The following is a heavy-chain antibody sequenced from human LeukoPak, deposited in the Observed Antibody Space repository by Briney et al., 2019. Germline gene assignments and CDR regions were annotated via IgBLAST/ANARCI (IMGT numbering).Heavy chain of an antibody. CDR1: GGSISSGGYS. V-gene: IGHV4-30-2*01. CDR3: ARVGRNYGMDV. J-gene: IGHJ6*02. CDR2: IYHSGST. Sequence: PSETLSLTCAVSGGSISSGGYSWSWIRQPPGRGLEWIGYIYHSGSTYYNPSLKSRVTISVDRSKNQFSLKLSSVTAADTAVYYYARVGRNYGMDVWGQGTTVTVSS.